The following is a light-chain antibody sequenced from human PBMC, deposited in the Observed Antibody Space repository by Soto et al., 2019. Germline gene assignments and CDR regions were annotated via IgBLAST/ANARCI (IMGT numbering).Light chain of an antibody. V-gene: IGKV3-11*01. CDR3: QQRSSWPRT. Sequence: IVLTQSPASLSLSPRERATLSCRASQDITTYLAWYQQKPGQAPRIFIYDTFNRASDVPARFSGSGSGTVFTLTITNVAPEDSAIYYCQQRSSWPRTFGGGTKVDIK. CDR1: QDITTY. CDR2: DTF. J-gene: IGKJ4*01.